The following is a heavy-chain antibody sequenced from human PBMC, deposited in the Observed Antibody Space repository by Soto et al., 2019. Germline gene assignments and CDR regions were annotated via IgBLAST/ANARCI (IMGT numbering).Heavy chain of an antibody. D-gene: IGHD2-15*01. CDR1: GGTFSSYA. CDR3: ARDQGDPDGGNFYYYYGMDV. J-gene: IGHJ6*02. Sequence: GASVEVACKASGGTFSSYAISWVRQAPGQGLEWMGGIIPIFGTANYAQKFQGRVTVTADKSTSTAYMELSSLRSEETAVYYCARDQGDPDGGNFYYYYGMDVWGQGTTVTVSS. CDR2: IIPIFGTA. V-gene: IGHV1-69*06.